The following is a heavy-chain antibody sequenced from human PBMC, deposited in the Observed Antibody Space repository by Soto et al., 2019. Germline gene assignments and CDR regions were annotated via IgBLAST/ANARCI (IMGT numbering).Heavy chain of an antibody. D-gene: IGHD3-22*01. J-gene: IGHJ3*02. CDR1: GYTFTSYY. V-gene: IGHV1-46*01. CDR2: INPSGGST. CDR3: ARAGHYYDSSGYLDAFDI. Sequence: ASVKVSCKASGYTFTSYYMHWVRQAPGQGLERMGIINPSGGSTSYAQKFQGRVTMTRDTSTSTVYMELSSLRSEDTAVYYCARAGHYYDSSGYLDAFDIWGQGTMVTVSS.